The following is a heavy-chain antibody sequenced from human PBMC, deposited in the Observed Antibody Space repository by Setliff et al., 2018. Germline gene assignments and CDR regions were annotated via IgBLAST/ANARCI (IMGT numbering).Heavy chain of an antibody. CDR1: GYTFTSYD. D-gene: IGHD3-10*01. CDR3: ARAELLWFGGFDP. Sequence: ASVKVSCKASGYTFTSYDINWVRQATGQGLEWMGWMNPNSGNTGYAQKFQGRVTMTRNTSISTAYMELSSLRSGDTAVYYCARAELLWFGGFDPWGQGTLVTVSS. J-gene: IGHJ5*02. V-gene: IGHV1-8*02. CDR2: MNPNSGNT.